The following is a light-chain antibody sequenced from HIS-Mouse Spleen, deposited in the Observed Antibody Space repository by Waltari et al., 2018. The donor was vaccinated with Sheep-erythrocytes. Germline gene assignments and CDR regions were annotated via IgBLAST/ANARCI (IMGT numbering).Light chain of an antibody. CDR2: DVS. J-gene: IGLJ1*01. Sequence: QSALPQPLSVSRSPAQSVTISCTLTSSDVRGFYYVLTLQQYPGKAPHLMIFDVSKRPSGVPNRFSVLGSGLNRYLTIKNIQEEDESDYHCGSDHGSGSNFVYVFGTGTKVTVL. CDR1: SSDVRGFYY. V-gene: IGLV2-11*01. CDR3: GSDHGSGSNFVYV.